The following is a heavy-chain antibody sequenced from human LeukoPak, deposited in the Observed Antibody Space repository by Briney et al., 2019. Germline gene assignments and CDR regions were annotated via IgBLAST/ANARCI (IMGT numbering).Heavy chain of an antibody. V-gene: IGHV4-31*03. D-gene: IGHD3-10*01. CDR3: ARTRLMVRRPNGAFDI. CDR2: IYYSGST. CDR1: GGSISSGGYY. Sequence: SETLSLTRTVSGGSISSGGYYWGSVRQHPGKGLEWIGYIYYSGSTYYNPSRQSRVTISVDTTKNQLSPKLSSAAAADTAVYYCARTRLMVRRPNGAFDIWGQRTMFTASS. J-gene: IGHJ3*02.